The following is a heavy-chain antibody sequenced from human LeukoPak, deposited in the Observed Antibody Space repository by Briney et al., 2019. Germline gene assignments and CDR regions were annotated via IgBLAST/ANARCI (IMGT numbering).Heavy chain of an antibody. CDR2: IYYSGST. CDR1: GGSIISYY. D-gene: IGHD3-10*02. CDR3: ARSMFGDRGWEPFDY. J-gene: IGHJ4*02. V-gene: IGHV4-59*01. Sequence: PSETLSLTCTVSGGSIISYYWSWIRQPPGKGLEWIGYIYYSGSTNYNPSLKSRVTISVDTSKNQFSLKLSSVTAADTAVYYCARSMFGDRGWEPFDYWGEGTLVTVSS.